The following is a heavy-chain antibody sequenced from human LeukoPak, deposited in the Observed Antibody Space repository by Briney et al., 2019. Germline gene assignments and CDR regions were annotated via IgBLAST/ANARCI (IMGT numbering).Heavy chain of an antibody. D-gene: IGHD2-15*01. V-gene: IGHV1-46*01. CDR2: INPSGGST. J-gene: IGHJ4*02. Sequence: GASVKVSCKASGYTFTSYYMHWVRQAPGQGLEWMGIINPSGGSTSYAQKFQGRVTMTRDTSTSTVYMELSSLRSEDTAVYYCARDSGGAPATPTRIFAYWGQGTLVTVSS. CDR3: ARDSGGAPATPTRIFAY. CDR1: GYTFTSYY.